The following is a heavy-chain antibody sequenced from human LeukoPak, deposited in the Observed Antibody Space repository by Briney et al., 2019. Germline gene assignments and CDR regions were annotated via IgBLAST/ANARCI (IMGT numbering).Heavy chain of an antibody. V-gene: IGHV4-4*07. Sequence: SETLFLTCTVSGGSISSYYWSWIRQPAGKGLEWIGRIYTSGSTNYNPSLKSRVTMSVDTSKNQFSLKLSSVTAADTAVYYCARELTTVTTNWFDPWGQGTLVTVSS. CDR2: IYTSGST. D-gene: IGHD4-17*01. J-gene: IGHJ5*02. CDR1: GGSISSYY. CDR3: ARELTTVTTNWFDP.